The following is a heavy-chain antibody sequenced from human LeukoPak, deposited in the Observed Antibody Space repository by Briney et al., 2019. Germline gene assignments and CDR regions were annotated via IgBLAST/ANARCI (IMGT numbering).Heavy chain of an antibody. J-gene: IGHJ3*02. CDR3: AREGGRFLEWLSRRIENAFDI. D-gene: IGHD3-3*01. CDR2: ISAYNGNT. Sequence: ASVNVSCKASGYTFTSYGISGVRPAPGQGREGMGWISAYNGNTKHTQTLQGRGTMTTDTSPSTAYIGLRSLRSDDTAVYYCAREGGRFLEWLSRRIENAFDIWGERTMVTVSS. V-gene: IGHV1-18*01. CDR1: GYTFTSYG.